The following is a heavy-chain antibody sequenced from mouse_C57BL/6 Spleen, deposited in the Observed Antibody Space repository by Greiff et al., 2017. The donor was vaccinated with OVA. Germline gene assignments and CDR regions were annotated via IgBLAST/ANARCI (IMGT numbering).Heavy chain of an antibody. CDR1: GFTFKDYY. V-gene: IGHV14-1*01. Sequence: EVQLQQSGAELVRPGASVKLSCTASGFTFKDYYMPWVKQRPEQGLEWIGRIYPEDGDTEYAPKFQGKATMTADTSSSTAYLQLSSLTSEDTAVYYCTRKDCDCEIAYWGQGTLVTVSA. CDR2: IYPEDGDT. J-gene: IGHJ3*01. CDR3: TRKDCDCEIAY. D-gene: IGHD2-4*01.